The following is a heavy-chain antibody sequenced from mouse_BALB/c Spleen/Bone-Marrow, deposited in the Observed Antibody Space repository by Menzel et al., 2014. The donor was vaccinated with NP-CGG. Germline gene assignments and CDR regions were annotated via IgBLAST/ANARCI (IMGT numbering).Heavy chain of an antibody. CDR3: GRSVCKSDPFAY. Sequence: VQLQQSGAELVMPGASAKMSCKASGHTFTDYWMHWVKQRPGQGLEWIGAIDTSDSYTSYNQKFKGKATLTVDESSSTAYMQLSSLASEGSAVYYCGRSVCKSDPFAYWGQGTLVTVSA. CDR2: IDTSDSYT. V-gene: IGHV1-69*01. CDR1: GHTFTDYW. J-gene: IGHJ3*01.